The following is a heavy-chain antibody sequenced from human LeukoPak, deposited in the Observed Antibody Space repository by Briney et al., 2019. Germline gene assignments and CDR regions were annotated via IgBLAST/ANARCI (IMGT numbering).Heavy chain of an antibody. D-gene: IGHD2/OR15-2a*01. J-gene: IGHJ6*03. CDR1: GFTFSSYG. Sequence: PGGSLRLSCAASGFTFSSYGMHWVRQAPGKGLEWVAFIRYDGSNKYYADSVKGRFTISRDNSKNSLYLQMNSLRAEDTAVYYCAKTSSTLGWSPYYMDVWGKGTTVTVSS. CDR3: AKTSSTLGWSPYYMDV. V-gene: IGHV3-30*02. CDR2: IRYDGSNK.